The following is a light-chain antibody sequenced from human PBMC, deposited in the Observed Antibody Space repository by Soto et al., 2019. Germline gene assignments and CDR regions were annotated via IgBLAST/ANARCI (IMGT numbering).Light chain of an antibody. CDR1: QAVPTY. CDR2: DAS. J-gene: IGKJ3*01. Sequence: EIVLTQSPPTMSLSPWERATLSCSASQAVPTYLAWYQQRPGQAPRLLIYDASNRDPGIPARLSGSGSGEVFTLTIRSLEGEDFAVHCCEPGSTLMTFGPGTKV. V-gene: IGKV3-11*01. CDR3: EPGSTLMT.